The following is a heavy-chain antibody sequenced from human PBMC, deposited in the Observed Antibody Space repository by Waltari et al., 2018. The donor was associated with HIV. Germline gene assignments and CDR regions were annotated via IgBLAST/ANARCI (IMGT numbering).Heavy chain of an antibody. Sequence: EVQLVESGGGLVQPGGSLRLSCAPSGLTFSRKWMDGVREAPGKGVGGGDNMKVSGSGGAYAGHVNGRTTSSSKNAENAVYVEMSSRGVEDTGVYFCARGVGLSRVVTVPGAGDGWGQGTTVTVFS. J-gene: IGHJ6*02. CDR1: GLTFSRKW. CDR2: MKVSGSGG. CDR3: ARGVGLSRVVTVPGAGDG. D-gene: IGHD3-3*01. V-gene: IGHV3-7*01.